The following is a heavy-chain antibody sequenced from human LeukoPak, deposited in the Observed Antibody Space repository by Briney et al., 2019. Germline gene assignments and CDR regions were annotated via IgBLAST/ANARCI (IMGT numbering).Heavy chain of an antibody. CDR2: IYYSGTT. V-gene: IGHV4-30-4*01. D-gene: IGHD1-26*01. J-gene: IGHJ4*02. CDR1: GGSISSGDYY. CDR3: ARHSGSSPHYFDY. Sequence: SQTLSLTCTVSGGSISSGDYYWSWIRQPPGKGLEWIGYIYYSGTTYYNPSLKSRGSISVDTSKNQFSLKLRSVTAADTAVYYCARHSGSSPHYFDYWGQGTLVTVSS.